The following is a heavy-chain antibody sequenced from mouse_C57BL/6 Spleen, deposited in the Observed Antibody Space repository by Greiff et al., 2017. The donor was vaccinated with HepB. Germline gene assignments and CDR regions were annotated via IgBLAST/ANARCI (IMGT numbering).Heavy chain of an antibody. CDR1: GYTFTDHT. CDR2: IYPRDGST. CDR3: ARELYYSGGSSYFDY. Sequence: QVQLQQSDAELVKPGASVKISCKVSGYTFTDHTIHWMKQRPEQGLEWIGYIYPRDGSTKYNEKFKGKATLTADKSSSTSYMQRNSLTSEDSAVYFCARELYYSGGSSYFDYWGQGTTLTVSS. J-gene: IGHJ2*01. V-gene: IGHV1-78*01. D-gene: IGHD1-1*01.